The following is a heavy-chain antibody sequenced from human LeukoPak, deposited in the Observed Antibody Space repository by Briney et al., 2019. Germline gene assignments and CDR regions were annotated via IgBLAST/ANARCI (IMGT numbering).Heavy chain of an antibody. CDR1: GGTFSSYA. D-gene: IGHD2-15*01. CDR2: IIPIFGTA. J-gene: IGHJ4*02. CDR3: ARGRLYCSGGSCYPAKYYFDY. V-gene: IGHV1-69*05. Sequence: SVKVSCKASGGTFSSYAISWVRQAPGQGLEWMGGIIPIFGTANYAQKFQGRVTITTDESTSTAYMELSSLRSEDTAVYYCARGRLYCSGGSCYPAKYYFDYWGQGTLVTVSS.